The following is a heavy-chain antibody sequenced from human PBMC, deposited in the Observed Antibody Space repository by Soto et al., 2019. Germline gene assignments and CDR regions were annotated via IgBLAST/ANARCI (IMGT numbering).Heavy chain of an antibody. D-gene: IGHD5-12*01. CDR1: GFTFDDYG. J-gene: IGHJ3*02. CDR3: ARVHPGGYSGYDSAFDI. CDR2: INWNGGST. V-gene: IGHV3-20*04. Sequence: PGGSMSLCSAAAGFTFDDYGMSWVRPAQGKGLEWVSGINWNGGSTGYADSVKGRFTISRDNAKNSLYLQMNSLRAEDTALYYCARVHPGGYSGYDSAFDIWGQGTMVTVSS.